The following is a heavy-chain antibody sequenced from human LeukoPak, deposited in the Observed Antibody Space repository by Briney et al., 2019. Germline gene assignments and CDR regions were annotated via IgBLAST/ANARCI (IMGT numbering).Heavy chain of an antibody. CDR2: INRDGSRT. Sequence: GGSLRLACAASGFTFSTSWMHWVRQAPGKGLVWVSYINRDGSRTTYADSVKGRFTISRDNAKNTVYLQMNSLRAEDTALYFCVRSLTGTDDYWGQGTLVTVS. CDR3: VRSLTGTDDY. D-gene: IGHD3-9*01. J-gene: IGHJ4*02. V-gene: IGHV3-74*01. CDR1: GFTFSTSW.